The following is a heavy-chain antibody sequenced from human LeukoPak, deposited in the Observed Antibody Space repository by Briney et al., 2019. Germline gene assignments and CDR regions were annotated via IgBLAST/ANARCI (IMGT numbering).Heavy chain of an antibody. CDR3: ARGDINYDILTRYQEGVGFDY. CDR1: GGSICCSNW. D-gene: IGHD3-9*01. J-gene: IGHJ4*02. Sequence: SGKLSLNGAVSGGSICCSNWLRWVRQHPGEGLEWIRDIYHSGSTTYKPYLKSRVTISVDMSNNQFFLKLSSVTAADTAVYYCARGDINYDILTRYQEGVGFDYWGQGTLVTVSS. V-gene: IGHV4-4*02. CDR2: IYHSGST.